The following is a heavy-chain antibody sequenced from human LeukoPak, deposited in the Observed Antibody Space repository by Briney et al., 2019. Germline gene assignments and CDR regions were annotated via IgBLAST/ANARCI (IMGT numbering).Heavy chain of an antibody. J-gene: IGHJ3*02. V-gene: IGHV3-74*01. D-gene: IGHD5-12*01. CDR3: TRDGGYNAFDI. CDR2: INSHGSST. CDR1: GFTFSSYW. Sequence: EGSLRLSCAASGFTFSSYWMHWVRQAPGKGLVWVSRINSHGSSTSYADSVKGRFTISRDNAKNTLYLQMNSLRAEDTAVYYCTRDGGYNAFDIWGQGTMVTVSS.